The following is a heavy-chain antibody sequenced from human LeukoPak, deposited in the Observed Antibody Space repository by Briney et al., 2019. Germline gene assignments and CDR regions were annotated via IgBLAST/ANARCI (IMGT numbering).Heavy chain of an antibody. D-gene: IGHD1-26*01. CDR1: GFSFSSSA. CDR3: ARVSLERELTDAFDI. V-gene: IGHV3-64D*06. Sequence: GGSLRLSCSASGFSFSSSAMHWVRQAPGKGLEYVSAIHRNGGTTYYADSVKDRFTISRDNSKNTLYLQMSSLTVDDTAVYYCARVSLERELTDAFDIWGQGTMVTVSS. CDR2: IHRNGGTT. J-gene: IGHJ3*02.